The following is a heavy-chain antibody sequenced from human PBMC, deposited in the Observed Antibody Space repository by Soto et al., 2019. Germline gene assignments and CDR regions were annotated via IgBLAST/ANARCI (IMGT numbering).Heavy chain of an antibody. D-gene: IGHD4-17*01. Sequence: SETLSLTCTFSGGSISSSSYYWGWIRQPPGKGLEWIGSIYYSGSTYYNPSLKSRVTISVDTSKNQFSLKLSSVTAADTAVYYCARQVETTVVTPHYYYGMDVWGQGSTVT. V-gene: IGHV4-39*01. CDR2: IYYSGST. CDR1: GGSISSSSYY. CDR3: ARQVETTVVTPHYYYGMDV. J-gene: IGHJ6*02.